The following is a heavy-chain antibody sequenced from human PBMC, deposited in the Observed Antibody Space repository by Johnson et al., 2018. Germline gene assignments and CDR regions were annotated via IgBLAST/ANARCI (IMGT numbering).Heavy chain of an antibody. J-gene: IGHJ2*01. CDR1: GFTFSSYG. Sequence: VQLVESGGGVVQPGRSLRLSCAASGFTFSSYGMHWVRQAPGKGLEWVANIKQDGSEKYYVDSVKGRFTSSRDKAKNSLFLQMNSLRVEDTAVYYCARDSSVYYPSRYSDLWGRGTLVTVSS. V-gene: IGHV3-7*01. CDR2: IKQDGSEK. D-gene: IGHD3-22*01. CDR3: ARDSSVYYPSRYSDL.